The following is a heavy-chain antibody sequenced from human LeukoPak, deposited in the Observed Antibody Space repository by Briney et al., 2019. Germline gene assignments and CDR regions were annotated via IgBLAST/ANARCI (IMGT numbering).Heavy chain of an antibody. CDR2: IIPIFGTT. CDR1: GGTFSSYA. D-gene: IGHD3-22*01. CDR3: ARGFYASLIVGDNWFDP. Sequence: ASVKVSCKASGGTFSSYAISWVRQAPGQGLEWMGGIIPIFGTTNYAQKFQGRVTITTDGSTSTAYMELSSLRSEDTAAYYCARGFYASLIVGDNWFDPWGQGTLVTVSS. V-gene: IGHV1-69*05. J-gene: IGHJ5*02.